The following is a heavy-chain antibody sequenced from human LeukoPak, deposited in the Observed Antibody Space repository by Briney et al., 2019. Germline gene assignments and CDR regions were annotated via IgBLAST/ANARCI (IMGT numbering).Heavy chain of an antibody. D-gene: IGHD3-22*01. V-gene: IGHV4-59*01. CDR3: ARSRHYYYDSSGYPPYFDY. Sequence: SATLSLTCTVSGGSISSYYWSWIRQPPGKGLEWIGYIYYSGSTNYNPSLKSRVTISVDTSKNQFSLKLSSVTAADTAVYYCARSRHYYYDSSGYPPYFDYWGQGTLVTVSS. CDR1: GGSISSYY. J-gene: IGHJ4*02. CDR2: IYYSGST.